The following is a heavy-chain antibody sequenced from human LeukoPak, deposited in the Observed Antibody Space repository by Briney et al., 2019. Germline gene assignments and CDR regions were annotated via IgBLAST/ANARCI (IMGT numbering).Heavy chain of an antibody. Sequence: SETLSLTCTASGGSISSSSYYWGWIRQPPGKGLEWIGSIYYSGSTYYNPSLKSRVTISVDTSKNQFSLKLSSVTAADTAVYYCARIKNAYYYYYGMDVWGQGTTVTVSS. CDR2: IYYSGST. V-gene: IGHV4-39*01. CDR1: GGSISSSSYY. CDR3: ARIKNAYYYYYGMDV. J-gene: IGHJ6*02.